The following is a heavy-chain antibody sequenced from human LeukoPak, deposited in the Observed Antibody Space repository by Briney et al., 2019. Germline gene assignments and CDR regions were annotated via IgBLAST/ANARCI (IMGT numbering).Heavy chain of an antibody. CDR1: GGSISSSSYY. D-gene: IGHD3-3*01. CDR2: IYYSGST. V-gene: IGHV4-39*01. Sequence: PSETLSLTCTVSGGSISSSSYYWGWIRQPPGKGLEWIGSIYYSGSTYYNPSLKSRVTISVDTSKNQFSLKLSSVTAADTAVYYCATIPRYYDFWSGYYPPPGYYYYYVDVWGKGTTVTVSS. CDR3: ATIPRYYDFWSGYYPPPGYYYYYVDV. J-gene: IGHJ6*03.